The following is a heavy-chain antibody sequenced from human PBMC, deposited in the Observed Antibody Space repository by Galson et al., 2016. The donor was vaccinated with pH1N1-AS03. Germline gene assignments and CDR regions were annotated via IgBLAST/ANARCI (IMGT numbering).Heavy chain of an antibody. D-gene: IGHD2-2*01. J-gene: IGHJ4*02. CDR3: GGALGHNAQSSIHY. Sequence: SVKVSCKASGGTFSSYAFTWVRQAPGQGLEWVGGLIPIFHTPNYAQKFQGRVTIIADKSTSTAYMELRSLTSEDTGVYYCGGALGHNAQSSIHYWGQGTLVNVSS. CDR2: LIPIFHTP. V-gene: IGHV1-69*06. CDR1: GGTFSSYA.